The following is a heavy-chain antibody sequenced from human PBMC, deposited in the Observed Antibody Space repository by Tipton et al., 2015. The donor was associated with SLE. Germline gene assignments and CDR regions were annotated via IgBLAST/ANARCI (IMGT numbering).Heavy chain of an antibody. V-gene: IGHV4-34*01. J-gene: IGHJ4*02. CDR1: GGSFSGYY. Sequence: LSLTCAVYGGSFSGYYWSWIRQPPGKGLEWIGEINHSGSTNYNPSLKSRVTISVDTSNQFSLKLNSLTAADTAVYYCARRGRAARGFDYWGQGTLVTVSS. CDR3: ARRGRAARGFDY. D-gene: IGHD6-6*01. CDR2: INHSGST.